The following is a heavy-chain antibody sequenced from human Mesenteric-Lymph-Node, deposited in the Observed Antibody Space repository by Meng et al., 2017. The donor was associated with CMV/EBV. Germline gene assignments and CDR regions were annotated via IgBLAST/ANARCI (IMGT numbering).Heavy chain of an antibody. J-gene: IGHJ4*02. D-gene: IGHD2-15*01. CDR2: IYYSGST. V-gene: IGHV4-39*07. Sequence: ESLKISCTVSGGSISSSSYYWGWTRQPPGKGLEWIGSIYYSGSTYYNPSLKSRVTMSVDTSKNQFSLKLSSVTAADTAVYYCARVVVAATIYYFDCWGQGTLVTVSS. CDR3: ARVVVAATIYYFDC. CDR1: GGSISSSSYY.